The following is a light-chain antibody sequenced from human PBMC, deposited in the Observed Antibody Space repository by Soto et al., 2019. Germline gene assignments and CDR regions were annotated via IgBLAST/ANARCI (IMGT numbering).Light chain of an antibody. CDR3: GSYAGSRGV. CDR2: EVS. J-gene: IGLJ1*01. CDR1: SSDVGSYNL. V-gene: IGLV2-23*02. Sequence: QSVLTQPASVSGSPGQSITISCTGTSSDVGSYNLVSWYQQHPGKAPKLMIYEVSKRPSGVSNRFSGSKSGNTASLTISGLQAEDEADYDCGSYAGSRGVCGTGTKLTVL.